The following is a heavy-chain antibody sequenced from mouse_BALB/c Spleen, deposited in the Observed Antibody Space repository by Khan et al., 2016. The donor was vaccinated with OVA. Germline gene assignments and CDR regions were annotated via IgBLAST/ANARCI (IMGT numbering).Heavy chain of an antibody. Sequence: VQLKQSGAELVRPGALVKLSCKASDFNIKDYYIHWVIQRPEQGLEWIGWIDPENGNTIYDPNFQGQATMTAYTSSNTPYLQLRSLTSEDTAVYYCARSGYFAWFAYWGQGTLVTVSA. J-gene: IGHJ3*01. CDR2: IDPENGNT. V-gene: IGHV14-1*02. CDR1: DFNIKDYY. CDR3: ARSGYFAWFAY.